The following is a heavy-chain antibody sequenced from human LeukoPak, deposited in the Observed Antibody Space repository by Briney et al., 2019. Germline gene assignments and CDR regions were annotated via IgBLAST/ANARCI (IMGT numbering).Heavy chain of an antibody. Sequence: SETLSLTCTVSGGSISSHYWSWIRQPPGKGLEWIGSIYYSGSTYYNPSLKSRVTISVDTSKNQFSLKLSSVTAADTAVYYCAKGLYHYYGSGSYTLEYWGQGTQVTVSS. CDR1: GGSISSHY. CDR2: IYYSGST. V-gene: IGHV4-59*11. D-gene: IGHD3-10*01. J-gene: IGHJ4*02. CDR3: AKGLYHYYGSGSYTLEY.